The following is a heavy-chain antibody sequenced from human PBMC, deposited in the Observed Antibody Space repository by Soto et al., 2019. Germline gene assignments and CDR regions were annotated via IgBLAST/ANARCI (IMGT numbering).Heavy chain of an antibody. V-gene: IGHV4-30-2*01. CDR3: ARLGYYDTSGFNHWFDP. CDR1: DNAISSGTYS. CDR2: IYHGGTT. Sequence: SETLSLTCAVSDNAISSGTYSWSWMRQPPGKGLECIGYIYHGGTTDYNPSLKSRATISVHRSKNQSYLKLHSVTAADTAVYYCARLGYYDTSGFNHWFDPWGQGTLGT. D-gene: IGHD3-22*01. J-gene: IGHJ5*02.